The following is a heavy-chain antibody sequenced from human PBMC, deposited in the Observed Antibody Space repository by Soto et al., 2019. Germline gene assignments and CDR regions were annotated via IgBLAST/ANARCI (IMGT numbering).Heavy chain of an antibody. J-gene: IGHJ5*02. CDR2: IVIASGHT. CDR1: GLTFSNSA. CDR3: VGETKMLDL. V-gene: IGHV1-58*01. Sequence: SVKVSCKASGLTFSNSAVQWVRQARGQRLEWIGWIVIASGHTNSAQKFQQRVTISRDMSTSTAYLELNTLRSEDTAVYYSVGETKMLDLWGQGTQVTVS.